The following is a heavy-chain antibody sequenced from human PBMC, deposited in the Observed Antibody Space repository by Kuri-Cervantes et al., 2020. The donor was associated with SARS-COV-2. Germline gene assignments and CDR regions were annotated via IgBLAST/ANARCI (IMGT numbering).Heavy chain of an antibody. J-gene: IGHJ4*02. CDR1: GFTFSDYY. Sequence: GESLKISCAASGFTFSDYYMSWIRQAPGKGLEWVSYISSSGSTIYFADSVKGRFTISRDNAKNSLYLQMNSLRAEDTAVYYCARTARGYSYGPIDYWGQGTLVTVSS. CDR3: ARTARGYSYGPIDY. CDR2: ISSSGSTI. D-gene: IGHD5-18*01. V-gene: IGHV3-11*04.